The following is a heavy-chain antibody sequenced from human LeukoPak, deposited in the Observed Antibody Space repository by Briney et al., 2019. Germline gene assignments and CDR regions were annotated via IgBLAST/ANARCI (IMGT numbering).Heavy chain of an antibody. J-gene: IGHJ4*02. V-gene: IGHV1-2*04. CDR3: ARAAVAGVLDY. D-gene: IGHD6-19*01. CDR1: GYTFTGYY. Sequence: ASVTVSCKASGYTFTGYYMHWVRQAPGQGLEWMGWINPNSGGTNYAQKFQGWVTMTRDTSISTAYMELSRLRSDDTAVYYCARAAVAGVLDYWGQGTLVTVSS. CDR2: INPNSGGT.